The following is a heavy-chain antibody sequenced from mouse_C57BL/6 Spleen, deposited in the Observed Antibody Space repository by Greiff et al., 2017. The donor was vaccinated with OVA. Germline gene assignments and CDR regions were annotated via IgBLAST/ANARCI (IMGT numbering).Heavy chain of an antibody. CDR1: GYTFTDYY. J-gene: IGHJ2*01. CDR2: INPYNGGT. CDR3: ARTLVYGSSRDY. V-gene: IGHV1-19*01. D-gene: IGHD1-1*01. Sequence: VQLQQSGPVLVKPGASVKMSCKASGYTFTDYYMNWVKQSHGKSLEWIGVINPYNGGTSYNQKFKGKATLTVDKSSSTAYMELNSLTSEDSAVYYCARTLVYGSSRDYWGQGTTLTVSS.